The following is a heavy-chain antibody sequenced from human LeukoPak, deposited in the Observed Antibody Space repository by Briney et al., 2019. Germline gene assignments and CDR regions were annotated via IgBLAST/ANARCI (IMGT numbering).Heavy chain of an antibody. J-gene: IGHJ4*02. CDR2: ISSSSSTI. D-gene: IGHD5-24*01. CDR1: GFTFSSYS. V-gene: IGHV3-48*01. Sequence: PGGSLRLSCAASGFTFSSYSMNWARQAPGKGLEWVSYISSSSSTIYYADSVKGRFTISRDNAKNSLYLQMNSLRAEDTAVYYCAREGMARFDYWGQGTLVTVSS. CDR3: AREGMARFDY.